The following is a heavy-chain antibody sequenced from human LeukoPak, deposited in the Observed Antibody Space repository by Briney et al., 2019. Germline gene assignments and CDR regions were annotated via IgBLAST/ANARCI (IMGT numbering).Heavy chain of an antibody. J-gene: IGHJ6*02. Sequence: SETLSLTCTVSVDSMSSYYWSWIRQPPGKGLEWIGHIYYSGSTDYNPSLKSRLTISVDTSKNQFSLQLSSVTAADTAVYFCARQNSGARLNVWGQGTTVTVSS. CDR1: VDSMSSYY. V-gene: IGHV4-59*08. CDR3: ARQNSGARLNV. CDR2: IYYSGST. D-gene: IGHD6-25*01.